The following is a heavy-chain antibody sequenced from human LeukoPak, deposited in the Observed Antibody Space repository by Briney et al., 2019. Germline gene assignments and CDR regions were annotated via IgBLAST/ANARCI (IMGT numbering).Heavy chain of an antibody. J-gene: IGHJ4*02. Sequence: GGSLRLSCAASGFTFSSYEMNWVRQAPGKGLEWVSYISSSGSTIYYADSVKGRFTISRDNAKNSLYLQMNSLRAEDTAVYYCAKGFNDFWSGYLTFDYWGQGTLVTVSS. CDR2: ISSSGSTI. D-gene: IGHD3-3*01. CDR3: AKGFNDFWSGYLTFDY. CDR1: GFTFSSYE. V-gene: IGHV3-48*03.